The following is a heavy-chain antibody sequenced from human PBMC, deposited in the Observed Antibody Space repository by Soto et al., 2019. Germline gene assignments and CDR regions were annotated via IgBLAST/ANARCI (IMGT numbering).Heavy chain of an antibody. D-gene: IGHD2-21*02. Sequence: TLSLTCSVSGDSISDYYWSWIRQPPGKGLEWIGYIYHSGSTYYNPSLKSRVTISVDTSKNQFSLKLSSVTAADTAVYYCARGGVVTAIIENWFDPWGQGTLVTVSS. CDR1: GDSISDYY. J-gene: IGHJ5*02. CDR2: IYHSGST. CDR3: ARGGVVTAIIENWFDP. V-gene: IGHV4-59*12.